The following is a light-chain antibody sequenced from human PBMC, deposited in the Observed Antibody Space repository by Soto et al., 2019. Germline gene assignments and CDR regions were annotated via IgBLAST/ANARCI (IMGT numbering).Light chain of an antibody. CDR1: QSVSTN. V-gene: IGKV3-15*01. CDR2: GAS. Sequence: ILMTQSPATLSVSPGERATLSCRASQSVSTNLAWYQQKPGQAPRILIYGASTRATGIPARFSGSGSGTDFTLTISRLEPEDFAVYYCQQYGSSWTFGQGTKVDIK. J-gene: IGKJ1*01. CDR3: QQYGSSWT.